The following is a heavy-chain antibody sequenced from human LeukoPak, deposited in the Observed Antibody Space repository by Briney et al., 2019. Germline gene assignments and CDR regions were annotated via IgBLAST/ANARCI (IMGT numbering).Heavy chain of an antibody. CDR3: ARDRDGNDRLDY. J-gene: IGHJ4*02. Sequence: GASVKVSCKASGYTFTGYYMHWVRQAPGQGLEWMGIINPSGGSTSYTQKFQGRVTMTRDTSTNTVYIELNSLRSEDTAVYYCARDRDGNDRLDYWGQGTLVTVSS. CDR1: GYTFTGYY. D-gene: IGHD3-22*01. V-gene: IGHV1-46*01. CDR2: INPSGGST.